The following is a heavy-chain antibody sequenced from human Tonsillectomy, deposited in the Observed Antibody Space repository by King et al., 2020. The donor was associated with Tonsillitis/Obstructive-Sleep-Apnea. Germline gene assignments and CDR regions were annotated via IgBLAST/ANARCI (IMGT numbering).Heavy chain of an antibody. Sequence: VQLVESGGGLAQPGGSLRVSCEASGFTFYTYAMTWVRQAPGKGLEWVSTISGIGDTRDYADSVKGRLTISRDNSKNTVSLQMNGLKVEDTAVYYCAKARVGTGYGFDSWGQGTLVTVSS. CDR2: ISGIGDTR. CDR3: AKARVGTGYGFDS. V-gene: IGHV3-23*04. CDR1: GFTFYTYA. D-gene: IGHD3-10*01. J-gene: IGHJ4*02.